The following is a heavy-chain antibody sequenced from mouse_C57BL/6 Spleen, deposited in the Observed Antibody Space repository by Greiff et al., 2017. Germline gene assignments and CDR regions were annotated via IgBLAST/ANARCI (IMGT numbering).Heavy chain of an antibody. Sequence: VQLQQPGAELVRPGSSVKLSCKASGYTFTSYWMDWVKQRPGQGLEWIGNIYPSDSETHYNQKFKDKATLTVDKSSSTAYMQLSSLTSEDSAVYYCARSEDSNYDAMDYWGQGTSVTVSS. CDR2: IYPSDSET. J-gene: IGHJ4*01. D-gene: IGHD2-5*01. CDR3: ARSEDSNYDAMDY. CDR1: GYTFTSYW. V-gene: IGHV1-61*01.